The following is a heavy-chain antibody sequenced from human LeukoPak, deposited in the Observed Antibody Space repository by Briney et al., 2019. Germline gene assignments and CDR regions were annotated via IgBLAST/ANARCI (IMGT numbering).Heavy chain of an antibody. D-gene: IGHD2-2*01. J-gene: IGHJ4*02. V-gene: IGHV1-18*01. CDR2: ISAYNGNT. Sequence: GASVKVSCKASGYTFTSYGISWVRQAPGQGLEWMGWISAYNGNTNYAQKLQGRVTMTTDTSTSTAYMELRSLRSDDTAVYYCAGHVVPAAIPYFDYWGQGTLVTVSS. CDR3: AGHVVPAAIPYFDY. CDR1: GYTFTSYG.